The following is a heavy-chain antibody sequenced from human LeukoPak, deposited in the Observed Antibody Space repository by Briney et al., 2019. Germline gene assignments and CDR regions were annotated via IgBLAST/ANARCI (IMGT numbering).Heavy chain of an antibody. CDR2: ISWNSGSI. Sequence: PGRSLRLSCAASGFTFDDYAMHWVRQAPGKGLEWVSGISWNSGSIGYADSVKGRFTISRDNAKNSLYLQMNSLRADDTAVYYCARAGLPYAQYDYWGQGTLVTVSS. CDR3: ARAGLPYAQYDY. V-gene: IGHV3-9*01. D-gene: IGHD2-2*02. CDR1: GFTFDDYA. J-gene: IGHJ4*02.